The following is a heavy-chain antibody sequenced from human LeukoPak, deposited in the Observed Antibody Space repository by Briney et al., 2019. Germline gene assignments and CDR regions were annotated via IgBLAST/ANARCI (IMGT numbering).Heavy chain of an antibody. Sequence: SETLSLTCTVSGGSISSGGYYRSWIRQHPGKGLEWIGYIYYSGSTFYNPSLKSRVTISVDTSKNQFSLKLSSVTAADTAVYYCAKTRPLDSSSWSHGDYWGQGTLVTVSS. V-gene: IGHV4-31*03. CDR2: IYYSGST. J-gene: IGHJ4*02. CDR3: AKTRPLDSSSWSHGDY. CDR1: GGSISSGGYY. D-gene: IGHD6-13*01.